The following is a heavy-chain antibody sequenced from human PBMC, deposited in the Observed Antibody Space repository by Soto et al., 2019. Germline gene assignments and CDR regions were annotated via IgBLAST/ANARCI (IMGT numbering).Heavy chain of an antibody. Sequence: SETLSLTCTVSGVSISSGGYYWSWIRQHPGKGLEWIGYIYYSGSTYYNPSLKSRVTISVDTSKNQFSLKLSSVTAADTAVYYCARDRLRYRTNGVCYQDLDAFDIWGQGTMVTVSS. J-gene: IGHJ3*02. CDR3: ARDRLRYRTNGVCYQDLDAFDI. CDR1: GVSISSGGYY. D-gene: IGHD2-8*01. V-gene: IGHV4-31*03. CDR2: IYYSGST.